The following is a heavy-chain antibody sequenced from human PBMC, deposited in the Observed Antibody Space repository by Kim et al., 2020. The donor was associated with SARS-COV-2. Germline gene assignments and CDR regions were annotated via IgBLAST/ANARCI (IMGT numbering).Heavy chain of an antibody. V-gene: IGHV3-74*01. J-gene: IGHJ6*02. CDR3: ASGDSIFGVVTYDYYGMDV. Sequence: GRCTISRDNAKNTLYLQMNSLRTEDTAVYYCASGDSIFGVVTYDYYGMDVWGQGTTVTVSS. D-gene: IGHD3-3*01.